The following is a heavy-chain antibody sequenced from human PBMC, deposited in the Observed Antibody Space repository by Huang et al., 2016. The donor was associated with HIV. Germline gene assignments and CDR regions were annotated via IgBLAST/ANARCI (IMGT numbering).Heavy chain of an antibody. CDR3: ARLDTARNYYYYGLDV. CDR2: SFPDDSDT. CDR1: GYSFAKYW. J-gene: IGHJ6*02. V-gene: IGHV5-51*01. Sequence: EEQLVQSGAEVKKPGESLKISCEGSGYSFAKYWIGWVRQMPGKGLEGMGISFPDDSDTRYSPSFQGQVSSSADKSISTAYLQWSSLKASDTAMYYCARLDTARNYYYYGLDVWGQGTSVIVSS. D-gene: IGHD5-18*01.